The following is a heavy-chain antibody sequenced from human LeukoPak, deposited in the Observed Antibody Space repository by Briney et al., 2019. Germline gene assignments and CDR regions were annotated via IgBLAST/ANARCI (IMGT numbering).Heavy chain of an antibody. D-gene: IGHD3-22*01. Sequence: GGALRLSCAASGFTFSDHYIDWVRQAPGKGLEWVGRSKNKANNYITQYAAFVQGRFTISRDNSKNSLYLQINSLKTEDTAVYYCARDSSGQGDYWGQGPLVTVSS. CDR2: SKNKANNYIT. J-gene: IGHJ4*02. CDR3: ARDSSGQGDY. V-gene: IGHV3-72*01. CDR1: GFTFSDHY.